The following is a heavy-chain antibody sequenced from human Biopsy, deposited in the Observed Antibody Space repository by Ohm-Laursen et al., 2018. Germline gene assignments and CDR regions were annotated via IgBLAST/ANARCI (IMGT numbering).Heavy chain of an antibody. V-gene: IGHV4-61*01. CDR1: GDSVSSGSFY. Sequence: TLSLTWPVSGDSVSSGSFYWTWIRQPPGQGLEYIGYIYDRGSTANYNPSLESRVTMSVDMPKNQFSLKLSSVTAADTAIYYCARGMRSSGWPYFDSWGQGTLVTVSS. CDR3: ARGMRSSGWPYFDS. CDR2: IYDRGST. J-gene: IGHJ4*02. D-gene: IGHD6-19*01.